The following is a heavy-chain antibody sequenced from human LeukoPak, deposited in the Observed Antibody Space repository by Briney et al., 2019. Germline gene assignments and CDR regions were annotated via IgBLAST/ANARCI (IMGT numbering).Heavy chain of an antibody. CDR2: IYPTGST. D-gene: IGHD3-22*01. Sequence: SETLSLTCTVSGYSISSGYYWGWIRQPPGKGLEWIGNIYPTGSTYYNPSLKSRVTISVDTSKNQFSLKLSSVTAADTAVYYCARSSSDAAFDIWGQGTMVTVSS. V-gene: IGHV4-38-2*02. CDR1: GYSISSGYY. J-gene: IGHJ3*02. CDR3: ARSSSDAAFDI.